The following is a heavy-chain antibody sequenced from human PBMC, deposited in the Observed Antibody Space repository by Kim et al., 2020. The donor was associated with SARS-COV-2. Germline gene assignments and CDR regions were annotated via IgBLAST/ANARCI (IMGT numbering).Heavy chain of an antibody. Sequence: SVKVSCKASGFTFTSSAVQWVRQARGQRLEWIGWIVVGSGNTNYAQKFQERVTITRDMSTSTAYMELSSLRSEDTAVYYCAAEGARMVHLSALDPWGQGTLVTVSS. D-gene: IGHD3-10*01. CDR1: GFTFTSSA. CDR3: AAEGARMVHLSALDP. V-gene: IGHV1-58*01. CDR2: IVVGSGNT. J-gene: IGHJ5*02.